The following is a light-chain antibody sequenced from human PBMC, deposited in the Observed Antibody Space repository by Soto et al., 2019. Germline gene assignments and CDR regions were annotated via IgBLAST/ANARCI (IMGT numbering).Light chain of an antibody. CDR3: SSYTSSSTRV. J-gene: IGLJ2*01. CDR2: DVS. Sequence: QSALTQPASVSGSPGQSITISCTATSSDVGGYNYVSWYQQHPGKAPKLMIYDVSNRPSGVSTRFSGSKSGNTASLTISGLQAEDEADYYCSSYTSSSTRVFGGGTKLTVL. CDR1: SSDVGGYNY. V-gene: IGLV2-14*01.